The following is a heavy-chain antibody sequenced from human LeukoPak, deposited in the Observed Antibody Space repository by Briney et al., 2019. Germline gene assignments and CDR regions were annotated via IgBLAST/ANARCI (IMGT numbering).Heavy chain of an antibody. CDR2: IRSDGSNK. D-gene: IGHD2-2*02. CDR3: AREIVVIPAAIPYQSDY. V-gene: IGHV3-33*01. J-gene: IGHJ4*02. Sequence: SGGSLRLSCAASGFIFNNYGMHWVRQAPGKGLEWVAVIRSDGSNKYYADSVKGRFTISRDNSKNTLYLQMNSLRAEDTAVYYCAREIVVIPAAIPYQSDYWGQGTLVTVSS. CDR1: GFIFNNYG.